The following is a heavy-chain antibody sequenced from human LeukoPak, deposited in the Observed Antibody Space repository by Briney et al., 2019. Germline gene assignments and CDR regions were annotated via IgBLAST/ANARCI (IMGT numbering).Heavy chain of an antibody. CDR1: GGSISSGSYY. V-gene: IGHV4-61*02. D-gene: IGHD3-16*01. CDR2: IYTSGST. CDR3: AREGVRSAADY. J-gene: IGHJ4*02. Sequence: SETLSLTCTVSGGSISSGSYYWSWIRQPAGKGLEWIGRIYTSGSTNYNPSLKSRVTISVDTSKNQFTLKLSSVTAADTAVYYCAREGVRSAADYWGQGTLVTVSS.